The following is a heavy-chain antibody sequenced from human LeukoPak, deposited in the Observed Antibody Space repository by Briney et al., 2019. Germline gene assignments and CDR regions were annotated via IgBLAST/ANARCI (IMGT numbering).Heavy chain of an antibody. J-gene: IGHJ4*02. CDR2: ISGSGGST. V-gene: IGHV3-23*01. CDR3: AKDLASGRAHYFDY. D-gene: IGHD6-13*01. Sequence: GGSLRLSCAASGFTFSSYAMNWVRQAPGKGLEWVSAISGSGGSTYYADSVKGRFTISRDNSKNTLYLQMNSLRAEDTAVYYCAKDLASGRAHYFDYWGQGTLVTVSS. CDR1: GFTFSSYA.